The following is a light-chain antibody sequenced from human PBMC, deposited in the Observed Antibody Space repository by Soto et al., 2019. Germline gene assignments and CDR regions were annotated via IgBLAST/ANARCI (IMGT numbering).Light chain of an antibody. Sequence: DIQMTQSPSTLSSSVGDRVTITCRASQSISSWLVWYQQKPGKAPKLLIYKASSLESGIASSFSGSGSGTEFTLIISSQQADDVATYYWQQYNSYWTFGQGTKVEIK. CDR2: KAS. CDR3: QQYNSYWT. V-gene: IGKV1-5*03. J-gene: IGKJ1*01. CDR1: QSISSW.